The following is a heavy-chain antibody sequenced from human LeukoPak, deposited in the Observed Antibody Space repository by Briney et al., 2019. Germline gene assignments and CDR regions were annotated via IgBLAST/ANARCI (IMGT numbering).Heavy chain of an antibody. D-gene: IGHD2-15*01. CDR1: GGPSSGYY. CDR2: IHPFGTT. Sequence: SETLSLTCAVYGGPSSGYYCSWISQPPGKGPEWIGEIHPFGTTYYHPSLKSRVTISVDTSSNQFSLRLSSVTAADTAFYYCARGGDAHKGGVDWGQGTLVTVSS. J-gene: IGHJ4*02. V-gene: IGHV4-34*01. CDR3: ARGGDAHKGGVD.